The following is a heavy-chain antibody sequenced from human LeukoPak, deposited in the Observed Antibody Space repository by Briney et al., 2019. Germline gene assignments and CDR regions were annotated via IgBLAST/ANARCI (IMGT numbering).Heavy chain of an antibody. J-gene: IGHJ4*02. CDR1: GGTFSSYA. Sequence: SVQVSCRASGGTFSSYALSWVRQASGQGLEWMGGIIPIFGTANYAQKFQGRVTITADKSTSTAYMELSSLRSEDTAVYYCARRGVGGSYYYFDYWVQGTLVTVSS. CDR2: IIPIFGTA. CDR3: ARRGVGGSYYYFDY. V-gene: IGHV1-69*06. D-gene: IGHD1-26*01.